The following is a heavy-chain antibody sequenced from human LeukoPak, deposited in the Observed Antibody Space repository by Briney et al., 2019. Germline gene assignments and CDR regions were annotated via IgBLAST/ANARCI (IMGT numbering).Heavy chain of an antibody. CDR2: ISYDGSNK. Sequence: GGPLRLSCAASGFTFSSYGMHWVRQAPGKGLEWVAVISYDGSNKYYADSVKGRFTISRDNSKNTLYLQMNSLRAEDTAVYYCAKDERELLGVDYWAREPWSPSPQ. CDR3: AKDERELLGVDY. V-gene: IGHV3-30*18. D-gene: IGHD1-26*01. CDR1: GFTFSSYG. J-gene: IGHJ4*02.